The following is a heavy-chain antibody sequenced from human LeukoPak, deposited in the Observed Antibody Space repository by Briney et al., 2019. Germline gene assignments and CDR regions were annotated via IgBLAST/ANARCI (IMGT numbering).Heavy chain of an antibody. CDR2: MNRDGSEI. CDR3: VRDLGFSTFDN. Sequence: HPGGSLRLSCAASGFTFSFYWMSWVRQAPGKGLEWVANMNRDGSEINYVDSVRGRFTISRDNAKNSVYLQMNSLKAEDTAVYFCVRDLGFSTFDNWGQGTLVTVSS. V-gene: IGHV3-7*01. J-gene: IGHJ4*02. CDR1: GFTFSFYW. D-gene: IGHD5/OR15-5a*01.